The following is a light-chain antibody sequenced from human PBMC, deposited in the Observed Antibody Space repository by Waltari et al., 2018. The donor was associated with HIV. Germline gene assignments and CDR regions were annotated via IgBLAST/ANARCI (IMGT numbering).Light chain of an antibody. J-gene: IGLJ3*02. CDR1: TGDAVSFDY. CDR3: GSYTATNSLM. CDR2: EVS. V-gene: IGLV2-14*01. Sequence: QSALTQPAYVSGSPGQSITISCTGPTGDAVSFDYVSCYQQHPGKVPTLIIYEVSFRASGVSNRFSASKSGNTTSLTISGLQAEDEAVYYCGSYTATNSLMFGGGTKLTVL.